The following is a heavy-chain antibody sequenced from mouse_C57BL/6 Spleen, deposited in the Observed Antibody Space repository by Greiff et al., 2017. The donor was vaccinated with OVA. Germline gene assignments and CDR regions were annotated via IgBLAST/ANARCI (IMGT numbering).Heavy chain of an antibody. V-gene: IGHV1-69*01. Sequence: QVHVKQPGAELVMPGASVKLSCKASGYTFTSYWMHWVKQRPGQGLEWIGEIDPSDSYTNYNQKFKGKSTLTVDKSSSTAYMQLSSLTSEDSAVYYCASPTAQAPFAYWGQGTLVTVSA. J-gene: IGHJ3*01. CDR3: ASPTAQAPFAY. CDR1: GYTFTSYW. CDR2: IDPSDSYT. D-gene: IGHD3-2*02.